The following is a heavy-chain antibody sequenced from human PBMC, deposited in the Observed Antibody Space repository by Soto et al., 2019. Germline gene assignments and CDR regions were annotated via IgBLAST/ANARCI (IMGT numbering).Heavy chain of an antibody. CDR1: GFTLTTNGVG. D-gene: IGHD6-6*01. J-gene: IGHJ3*02. CDR2: IYWNGDL. V-gene: IGHV2-5*01. Sequence: QITLKESCPTLVKPRETLTLTCTFSGFTLTTNGVGVGWIRQPPGKALEWLALIYWNGDLRYSPSLNNRLTITKDTSKNQVVLTMTDMDPVDTATYYCAHRRVAARPDAFGIWGQGAMVSVSS. CDR3: AHRRVAARPDAFGI.